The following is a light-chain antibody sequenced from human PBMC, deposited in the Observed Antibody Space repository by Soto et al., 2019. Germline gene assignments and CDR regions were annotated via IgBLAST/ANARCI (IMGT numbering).Light chain of an antibody. Sequence: DIQMTQSPSSLSASVGDRVTITCRESQSISNYLNWYQQTRGKAPKIXIYAASSLQSGVPSRFSCSGAGTDCTRTIRSLQPEDVETDYCQQSHSITLTFGQGTKVDIK. CDR3: QQSHSITLT. CDR1: QSISNY. CDR2: AAS. J-gene: IGKJ1*01. V-gene: IGKV1-39*01.